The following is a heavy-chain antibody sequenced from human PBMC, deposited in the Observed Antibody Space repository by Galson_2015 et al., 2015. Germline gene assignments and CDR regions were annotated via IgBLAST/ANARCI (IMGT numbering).Heavy chain of an antibody. CDR2: ISYDGSNK. Sequence: SLRLSCAASGFTFSSYAMHWVRQAPGKGLEWVAVISYDGSNKYYADSVKGRFTISRDNSKNTLYLQMNSLRAEDTAVYYCAREVAAQKGYWGQGTLVTVSS. CDR1: GFTFSSYA. V-gene: IGHV3-30-3*01. J-gene: IGHJ4*02. CDR3: AREVAAQKGY. D-gene: IGHD6-13*01.